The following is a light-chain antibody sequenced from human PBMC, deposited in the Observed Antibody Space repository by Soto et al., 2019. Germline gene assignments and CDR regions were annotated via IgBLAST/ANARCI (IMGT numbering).Light chain of an antibody. V-gene: IGLV6-57*03. CDR3: QSYDSSGV. CDR1: SGSIASNY. Sequence: FMLTQPHSVSESPGKTVTISCTRSSGSIASNYVQWYQQRPGSAPTTVIYEDNQRPSGVPDRFSGSIDSSSNSASLTISGLKTEDEADYYCQSYDSSGVFGGGTKLTVL. J-gene: IGLJ3*02. CDR2: EDN.